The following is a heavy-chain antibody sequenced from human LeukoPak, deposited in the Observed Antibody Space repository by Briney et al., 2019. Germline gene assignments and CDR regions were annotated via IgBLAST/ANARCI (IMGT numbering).Heavy chain of an antibody. CDR2: INHSGST. D-gene: IGHD4-17*01. Sequence: SETLSLTCTVSGGSISSSSYYWGWIRQPPGKGLEWIGEINHSGSTNYNPSLKSRVTISVDTSKNQFSLKLSSVTAADTAVYYCARGDDSLYGDGFDPWGQGTLVTVSS. CDR1: GGSISSSSYY. J-gene: IGHJ5*02. CDR3: ARGDDSLYGDGFDP. V-gene: IGHV4-39*07.